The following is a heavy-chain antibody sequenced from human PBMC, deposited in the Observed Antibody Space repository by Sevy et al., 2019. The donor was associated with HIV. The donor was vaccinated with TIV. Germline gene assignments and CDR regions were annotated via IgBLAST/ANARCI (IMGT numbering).Heavy chain of an antibody. Sequence: GGSLRLSCAASGFTCDDYTMNWVRQAPGKGLEWVSGISWSSGNIAYADSVEGRFTISRDNAKNSLYLQMNSLRVEDTALYYCVKDRSGSYSFDYWGQGTLVTVSS. CDR2: ISWSSGNI. J-gene: IGHJ4*02. V-gene: IGHV3-9*01. D-gene: IGHD1-26*01. CDR1: GFTCDDYT. CDR3: VKDRSGSYSFDY.